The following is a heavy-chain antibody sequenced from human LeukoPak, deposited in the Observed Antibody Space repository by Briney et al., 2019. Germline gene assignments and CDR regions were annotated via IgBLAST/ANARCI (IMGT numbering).Heavy chain of an antibody. CDR3: ARGGGSYYYYYYMDV. J-gene: IGHJ6*03. V-gene: IGHV3-48*01. CDR2: ISSSSSTI. Sequence: GSLRLSCAASGFTFSSYSMNWVRQAPGKGLEWVSYISSSSSTIYYADSVKGRFTISRDNAKNSLCLQMNSLRAEDTAVYYCARGGGSYYYYYYMDVWGKGTTVTVSS. CDR1: GFTFSSYS.